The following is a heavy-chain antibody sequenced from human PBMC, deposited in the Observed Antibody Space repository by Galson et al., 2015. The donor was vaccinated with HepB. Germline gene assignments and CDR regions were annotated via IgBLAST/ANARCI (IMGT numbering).Heavy chain of an antibody. Sequence: CAISGDSVSSNSAAWNWIRQSPSRGLEWLGRTYYRSKWYNDYAVSVKSRITINPDASKNQFSLQLNSVTPEDTAVYYCARDLIGSGWTNWFDPWGQGTLVTVSS. CDR3: ARDLIGSGWTNWFDP. CDR1: GDSVSSNSAA. D-gene: IGHD6-19*01. J-gene: IGHJ5*02. V-gene: IGHV6-1*01. CDR2: TYYRSKWYN.